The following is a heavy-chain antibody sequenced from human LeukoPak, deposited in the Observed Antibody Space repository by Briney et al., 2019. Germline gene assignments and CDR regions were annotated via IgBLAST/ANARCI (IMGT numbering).Heavy chain of an antibody. J-gene: IGHJ4*02. CDR3: AGELPTSSRRSIAVGGY. CDR2: INHSGST. V-gene: IGHV4-34*01. CDR1: GGSFSGYY. Sequence: SETLSLTCAVYGGSFSGYYWSWIRQPPGKGLEWMGEINHSGSTNYNPSLKSRVTISVDTSKNQFSLKLSSVTAADTAVYYCAGELPTSSRRSIAVGGYWGQGTLVTVSS. D-gene: IGHD6-19*01.